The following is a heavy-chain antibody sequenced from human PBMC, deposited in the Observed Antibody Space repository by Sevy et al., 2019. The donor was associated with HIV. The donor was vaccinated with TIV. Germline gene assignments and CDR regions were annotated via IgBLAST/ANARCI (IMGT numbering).Heavy chain of an antibody. V-gene: IGHV5-51*01. J-gene: IGHJ6*02. Sequence: GESLKISCKGSLYSFSNYWIGWVRQMPGKGLEWMGIIYPSDSDTRYSPSFQGQVTISADKSINTAYLQWSSLKASDTAMYYCAREARGTLPAYYYYGMDVWGQGTMVTVSS. D-gene: IGHD1-1*01. CDR1: LYSFSNYW. CDR3: AREARGTLPAYYYYGMDV. CDR2: IYPSDSDT.